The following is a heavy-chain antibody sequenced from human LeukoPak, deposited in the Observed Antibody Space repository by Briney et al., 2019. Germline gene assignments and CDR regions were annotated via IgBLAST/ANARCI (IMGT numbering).Heavy chain of an antibody. J-gene: IGHJ4*02. Sequence: GGSLRLSCAASAFSLNAYNMNWVRQAPGKGLEWVGRIKSKTDGGTTDYAAPVKGRFTISRDDSKNTLYLQMNSLKTEDTAVYYCTTEGTYYGSGSYLVWGQGTLVTVSS. D-gene: IGHD3-10*01. CDR1: AFSLNAYN. V-gene: IGHV3-15*01. CDR3: TTEGTYYGSGSYLV. CDR2: IKSKTDGGTT.